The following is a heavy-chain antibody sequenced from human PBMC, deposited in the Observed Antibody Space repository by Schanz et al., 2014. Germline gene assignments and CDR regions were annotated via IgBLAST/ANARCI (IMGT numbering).Heavy chain of an antibody. CDR3: AKDPHRDYGGKPQTFDI. D-gene: IGHD4-17*01. V-gene: IGHV3-33*06. J-gene: IGHJ3*02. CDR2: IWFDGNNK. CDR1: GFTFSAYG. Sequence: QVQLVESGGGVVQPGRSLRLSCAASGFTFSAYGMHWVRQAPGKGLEWVAVIWFDGNNKFYADSVKGRFTNSRDNSKNTLYLQMSSLRAEDTALYYCAKDPHRDYGGKPQTFDIWGQGTMVTVSS.